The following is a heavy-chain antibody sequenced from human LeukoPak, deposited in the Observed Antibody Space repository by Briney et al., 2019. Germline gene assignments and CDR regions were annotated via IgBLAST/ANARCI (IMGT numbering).Heavy chain of an antibody. D-gene: IGHD3-10*01. Sequence: GASVKVSCKASGYTFTGYYMHWVRQAPGQGLEWMGWINPNSGGTNYAQKFQGRVTMTRDTSISTAYMELSSLRSDDTAVYYCMVRGVIMTGSWFDPGGQGTLVTVSS. CDR3: MVRGVIMTGSWFDP. CDR2: INPNSGGT. CDR1: GYTFTGYY. V-gene: IGHV1-2*02. J-gene: IGHJ5*02.